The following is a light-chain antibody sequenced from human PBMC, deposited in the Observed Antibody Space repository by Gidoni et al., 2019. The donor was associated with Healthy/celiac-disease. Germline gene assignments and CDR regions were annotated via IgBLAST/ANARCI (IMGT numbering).Light chain of an antibody. CDR3: QQYGGSPWT. CDR1: QSVSSNY. Sequence: EIVLMQSPGTLSLSPGERATLSCRASQSVSSNYLGWYQQKPGQAPRLLIYAASSRATGIPDRFSGSGSGTDFTLTISRLEPEDFAVYYCQQYGGSPWTFGQGTKVEIK. CDR2: AAS. J-gene: IGKJ1*01. V-gene: IGKV3-20*01.